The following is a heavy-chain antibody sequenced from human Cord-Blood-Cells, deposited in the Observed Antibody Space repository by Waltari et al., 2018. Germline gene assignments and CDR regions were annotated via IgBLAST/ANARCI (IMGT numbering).Heavy chain of an antibody. CDR3: ARVAYSSGWYTADNWFDP. CDR2: IYHSGST. CDR1: GYSISSGYY. J-gene: IGHJ5*02. Sequence: QVQLQESGLGLVKPSETLSLTCAVSGYSISSGYYWGWIRQPPGKGLEWIGSIYHSGSTYYNPSLKSRVTISVDTSKNQFSLKLSSVTAADTAVYYCARVAYSSGWYTADNWFDPWGQGTLVTVSS. D-gene: IGHD6-19*01. V-gene: IGHV4-38-2*01.